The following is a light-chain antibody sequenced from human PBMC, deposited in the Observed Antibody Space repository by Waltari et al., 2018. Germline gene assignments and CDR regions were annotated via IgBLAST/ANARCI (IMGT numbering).Light chain of an antibody. CDR2: GAS. CDR1: QDISSH. J-gene: IGKJ5*01. V-gene: IGKV1-9*01. Sequence: DIQLTQSPSFLSASVGARVTITCRASQDISSHLAWYQKNPGKAPKLLVYGASTLGSGVPSGFSGGGSGTEFTLTISSLQPEDFATYYCQQLNSYPITFGQGTRLEIK. CDR3: QQLNSYPIT.